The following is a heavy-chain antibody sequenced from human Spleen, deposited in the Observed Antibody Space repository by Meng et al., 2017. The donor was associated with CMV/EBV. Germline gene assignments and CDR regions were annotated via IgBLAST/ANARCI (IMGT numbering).Heavy chain of an antibody. CDR1: GGSFSCYY. CDR2: INHSGST. J-gene: IGHJ5*02. D-gene: IGHD6-19*01. CDR3: ARGNSGREWFDP. Sequence: QLQLHELGRRLLSPSEPRTPACAVYGGSFSCYYCRAIRQPPGKGLEWIGEINHSGSTNYNPSLKSRVTISVDTSKNQFSLKLSSVTAADTAVYYCARGNSGREWFDPWGQGTLVTVSS. V-gene: IGHV4-34*01.